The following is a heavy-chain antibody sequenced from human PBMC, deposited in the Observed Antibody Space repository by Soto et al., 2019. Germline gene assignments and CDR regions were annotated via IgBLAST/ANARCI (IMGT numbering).Heavy chain of an antibody. CDR2: ISGSGGST. CDR1: GFTFSSYA. J-gene: IGHJ6*02. V-gene: IGHV3-23*01. Sequence: EVQLLESGGGLVQPGGSLRLSCAASGFTFSSYAMSWVRQAPGKGLEWVSAISGSGGSTYYADSGKGRFTISRDNSKNTLYLQMNSLRAEDTAVYYCAKTYYDILTGRPMGYYYGMDVWGQGTTVTVSS. CDR3: AKTYYDILTGRPMGYYYGMDV. D-gene: IGHD3-9*01.